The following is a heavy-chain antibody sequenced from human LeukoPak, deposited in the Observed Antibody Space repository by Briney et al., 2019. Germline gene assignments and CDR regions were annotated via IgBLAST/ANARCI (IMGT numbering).Heavy chain of an antibody. CDR3: AITAVSYYYDSSTYSLVAFDV. V-gene: IGHV4-38-2*02. D-gene: IGHD3-22*01. Sequence: SETLSLTCNVSGYSISSGFYWGWIRQSPREGLEWIATIFHSGSIFYNPSLKGRVSLSVDTSQNQFSLELNSVTAADTAVYYCAITAVSYYYDSSTYSLVAFDVWGQGTMVTVSS. CDR2: IFHSGSI. J-gene: IGHJ3*01. CDR1: GYSISSGFY.